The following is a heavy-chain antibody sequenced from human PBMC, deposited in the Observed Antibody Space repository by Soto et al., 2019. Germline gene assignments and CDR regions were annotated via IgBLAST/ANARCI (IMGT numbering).Heavy chain of an antibody. CDR3: VKERTAKTATEFDY. CDR2: VSHDGSTK. Sequence: QVQLVESGGGVVQPGRSLRLSCAASGFTFSSYGMQWVRQAPGKGLEWVAVVSHDGSTKFYADSVKGRFTISRDNSKDTLYLQMNRLRAEDTAVYYCVKERTAKTATEFDYWGQGTLVTVSS. V-gene: IGHV3-30*18. J-gene: IGHJ4*02. CDR1: GFTFSSYG. D-gene: IGHD2-21*02.